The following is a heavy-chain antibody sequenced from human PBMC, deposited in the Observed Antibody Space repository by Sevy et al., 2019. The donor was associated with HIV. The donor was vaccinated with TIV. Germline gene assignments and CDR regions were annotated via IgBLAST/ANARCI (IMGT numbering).Heavy chain of an antibody. CDR2: ISAYNGNT. CDR1: GYTFTSYG. Sequence: ASVKVSCKASGYTFTSYGISWVRRAPGQGLEWMGWISAYNGNTNYAQKLQGRVTMTTDTSTSTAYMELRSLRSDDTAVYYCARESFNWNYFDYWGQGTLVTVSS. CDR3: ARESFNWNYFDY. D-gene: IGHD1-1*01. J-gene: IGHJ4*02. V-gene: IGHV1-18*01.